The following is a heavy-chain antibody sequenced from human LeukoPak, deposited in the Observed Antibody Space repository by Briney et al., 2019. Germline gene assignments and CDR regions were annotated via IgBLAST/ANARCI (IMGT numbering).Heavy chain of an antibody. V-gene: IGHV1-69*01. Sequence: SVKVSCKASGGTFNIYAIYWVRQAPGQGLEWMGGIIPPFDSPNYAQKFQGRVTISADESTKTAYMELNGLRSEDTAVYYCARGIEEYSKSSGWFDPWGQGTLVTVSS. D-gene: IGHD6-6*01. CDR1: GGTFNIYA. CDR2: IIPPFDSP. J-gene: IGHJ5*02. CDR3: ARGIEEYSKSSGWFDP.